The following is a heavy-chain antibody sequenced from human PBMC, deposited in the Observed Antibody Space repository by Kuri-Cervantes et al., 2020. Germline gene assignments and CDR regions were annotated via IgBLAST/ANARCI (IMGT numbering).Heavy chain of an antibody. CDR1: GYSISSGYY. J-gene: IGHJ4*02. Sequence: SETLSLTCTVSGYSISSGYYWGWIRQPPGKGLEWIGSIYHSGSTYYNPSLKSRVTISVDTSKNQFSLKLSSVTAADTAVYYCASGYYDILTGYSDYWGQGTLVTVSS. D-gene: IGHD3-9*01. CDR2: IYHSGST. CDR3: ASGYYDILTGYSDY. V-gene: IGHV4-38-2*02.